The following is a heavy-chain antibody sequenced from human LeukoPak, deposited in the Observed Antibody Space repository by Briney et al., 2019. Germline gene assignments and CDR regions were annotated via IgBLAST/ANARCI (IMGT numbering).Heavy chain of an antibody. V-gene: IGHV3-23*01. J-gene: IGHJ6*02. CDR1: GFTFSSYA. D-gene: IGHD4-17*01. CDR2: ISGSGGST. Sequence: PGGSLRLSCAASGFTFSSYAMSWVRQAPGKGLEWVSAISGSGGSTYYADSVKGRFTISRDNSKNTLYLQMNSLRAEDTAVYYCARDDYDDPYYYGMDVWGQGTTVTVSS. CDR3: ARDDYDDPYYYGMDV.